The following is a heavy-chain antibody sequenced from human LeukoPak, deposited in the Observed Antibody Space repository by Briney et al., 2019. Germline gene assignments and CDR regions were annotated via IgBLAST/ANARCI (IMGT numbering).Heavy chain of an antibody. CDR2: ISYDGSNK. J-gene: IGHJ4*02. CDR1: GFTFSSYA. Sequence: GGSLRLSCAASGFTFSSYAMHWVRQAPGKGLEWVAVISYDGSNKYYADSVKGRFTISRDNSKNTLYLQMNSLRAEDTAVYYCARGADSSGYEDLDYWGQGTLVTVSS. CDR3: ARGADSSGYEDLDY. V-gene: IGHV3-30-3*01. D-gene: IGHD3-22*01.